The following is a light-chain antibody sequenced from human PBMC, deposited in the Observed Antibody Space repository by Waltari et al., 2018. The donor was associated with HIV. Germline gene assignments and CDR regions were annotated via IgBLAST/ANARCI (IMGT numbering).Light chain of an antibody. CDR3: QQYFGVPIT. V-gene: IGKV4-1*01. J-gene: IGKJ4*01. Sequence: IVMTQSPASLGVSLGERATIKCKSSQSLLHTSDNKNYLAWYQQKLGQSPKLLIYWASTRESGVPDRFSGSGSGADFTLTINGLRTEDVATYYCQQYFGVPITFGGGTKIDIK. CDR2: WAS. CDR1: QSLLHTSDNKNY.